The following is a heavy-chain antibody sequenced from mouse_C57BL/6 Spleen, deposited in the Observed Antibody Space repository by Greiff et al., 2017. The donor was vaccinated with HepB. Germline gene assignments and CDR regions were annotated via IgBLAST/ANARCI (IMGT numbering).Heavy chain of an antibody. V-gene: IGHV1-72*01. CDR1: GYTFTSYW. Sequence: VQLQQPGAELVKPGASVKLSCKASGYTFTSYWMHWVKQRPGRGLEWIGRIDPNSGGTKYNEKFKSKATLTVDKPSSTAYMQLSILTSEDSAVYCCAREHYDSHFDYWGQGTTLTVSS. CDR3: AREHYDSHFDY. CDR2: IDPNSGGT. D-gene: IGHD2-4*01. J-gene: IGHJ2*01.